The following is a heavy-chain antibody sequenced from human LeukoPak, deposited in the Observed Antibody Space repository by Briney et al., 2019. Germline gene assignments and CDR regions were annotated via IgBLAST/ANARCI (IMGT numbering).Heavy chain of an antibody. J-gene: IGHJ5*02. Sequence: ASVKVSCKASGYTFTGYGISWVRQAPGQGLEWMGWISAYNGNTNYAQKLQGRVTMTTDTSTSTAYMELRSLRSDDTAVYYCARGSITMVRGVIYYNWFDPWGQGTLVTVSS. V-gene: IGHV1-18*01. CDR2: ISAYNGNT. CDR3: ARGSITMVRGVIYYNWFDP. CDR1: GYTFTGYG. D-gene: IGHD3-10*01.